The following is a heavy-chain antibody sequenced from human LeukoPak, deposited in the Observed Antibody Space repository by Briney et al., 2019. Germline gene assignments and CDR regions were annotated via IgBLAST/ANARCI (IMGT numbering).Heavy chain of an antibody. V-gene: IGHV3-74*01. Sequence: GGSLRLSCAASGFTFSSYWMHWVRQAPGKGLLWVSRINSDGSSTSYADSVKGRFTISRDNAKNSLYLQMSSLRDEDTAIYYCAQKGGTDHWGQGTLVTVSS. D-gene: IGHD2-15*01. J-gene: IGHJ4*02. CDR2: INSDGSST. CDR1: GFTFSSYW. CDR3: AQKGGTDH.